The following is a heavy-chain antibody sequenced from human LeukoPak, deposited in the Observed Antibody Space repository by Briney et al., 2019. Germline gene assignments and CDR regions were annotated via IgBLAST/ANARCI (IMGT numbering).Heavy chain of an antibody. D-gene: IGHD5-12*01. CDR3: ARDRVATPHYYFDY. CDR2: IWYDGSNK. V-gene: IGHV3-33*01. J-gene: IGHJ4*02. CDR1: GFTFSSYG. Sequence: GGSLRLSCAASGFTFSSYGMHWVRQAPGKGLEWVAVIWYDGSNKYYADSVKGRFTISRDNSKNTLYLQMNSLRAEDTAVYYCARDRVATPHYYFDYWGQGTLVTVSS.